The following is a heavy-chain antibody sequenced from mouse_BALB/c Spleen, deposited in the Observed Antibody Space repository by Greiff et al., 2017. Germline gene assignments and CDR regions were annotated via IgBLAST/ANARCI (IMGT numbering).Heavy chain of an antibody. Sequence: EVKLVESGGGLVQPGGSRKLSCAASGFTFSSFGMHWVRQAPEKGLEWVAYISSGSSTIYYADTVKGRFTISRDNPKNTLFLQMTSLRSEDTAMYYCARASTVTHFDVWGAGTTVTVSS. V-gene: IGHV5-17*02. CDR1: GFTFSSFG. CDR3: ARASTVTHFDV. CDR2: ISSGSSTI. J-gene: IGHJ1*01. D-gene: IGHD2-13*01.